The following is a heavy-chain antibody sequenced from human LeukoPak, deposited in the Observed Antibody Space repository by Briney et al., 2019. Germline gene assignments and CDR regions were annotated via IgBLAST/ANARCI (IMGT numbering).Heavy chain of an antibody. V-gene: IGHV3-33*01. CDR1: GFTFSSYG. D-gene: IGHD2-2*02. CDR2: IWYDGSNK. J-gene: IGHJ6*02. Sequence: PGGSLRLSCAASGFTFSSYGMHWVRQAPGKGLEWVAVIWYDGSNKYYADSVKGRFTISRDNSKNTLYLPMNSLRAEDTAVYYCARDTYCSSTSCYRDYYYGMDVWGQGTTVTVSS. CDR3: ARDTYCSSTSCYRDYYYGMDV.